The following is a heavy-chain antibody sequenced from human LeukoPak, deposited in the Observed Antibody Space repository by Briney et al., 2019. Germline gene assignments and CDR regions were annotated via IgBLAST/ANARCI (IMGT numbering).Heavy chain of an antibody. J-gene: IGHJ4*02. V-gene: IGHV3-7*04. CDR1: GFTFSTSW. D-gene: IGHD1-1*01. CDR3: GGYWNGGNYDY. Sequence: AGSLRLSCAASGFTFSTSWKSWVRQDPGKGLQWVANIRHDAGEKYYVDSVKGRFTISRDNAKNSLYLQMNSLRAEDTAVYYCGGYWNGGNYDYWGQGTLVTVSS. CDR2: IRHDAGEK.